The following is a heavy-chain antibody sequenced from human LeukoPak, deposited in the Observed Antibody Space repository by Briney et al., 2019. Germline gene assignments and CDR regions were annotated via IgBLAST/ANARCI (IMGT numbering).Heavy chain of an antibody. D-gene: IGHD3-3*01. V-gene: IGHV5-51*01. Sequence: GESLKISCKGSGYSFTSYWIGWVRQMPGKGLEWMGIIYPGDSDTRYSPSFQGQVTISADKSISTAYLQWSSLKASDTAMYYCARLLKLSAIRFYDAFDIWGQGTMVTVSS. CDR1: GYSFTSYW. J-gene: IGHJ3*02. CDR2: IYPGDSDT. CDR3: ARLLKLSAIRFYDAFDI.